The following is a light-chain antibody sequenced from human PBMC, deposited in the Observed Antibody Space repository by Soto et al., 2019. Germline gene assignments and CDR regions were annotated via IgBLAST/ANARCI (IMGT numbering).Light chain of an antibody. CDR1: SSDVGGPNF. CDR3: VSYTSSTTYV. J-gene: IGLJ1*01. V-gene: IGLV2-14*03. Sequence: QSALAQPASVSDSPGQSITISCAGTSSDVGGPNFVSWYQQHPGKPPELIIYDVANRPSGVSNRFSGSKSGSTASLIISRLQTEDEADYYCVSYTSSTTYVFGTGTKVTVL. CDR2: DVA.